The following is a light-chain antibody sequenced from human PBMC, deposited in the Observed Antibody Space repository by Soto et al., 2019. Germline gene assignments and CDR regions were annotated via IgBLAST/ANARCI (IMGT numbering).Light chain of an antibody. V-gene: IGKV3-20*01. J-gene: IGKJ1*01. CDR3: QQYDSSPRT. CDR2: GAS. Sequence: EIVFTQSPCTLAMSPGEIATLSCRASQSLSSSSLAWYQQKPGQAPRLLISGASSRAADIPDRFSGSGSGTDFTLTINRLEPEDFAVYYCQQYDSSPRTFGQGTKVDIK. CDR1: QSLSSSS.